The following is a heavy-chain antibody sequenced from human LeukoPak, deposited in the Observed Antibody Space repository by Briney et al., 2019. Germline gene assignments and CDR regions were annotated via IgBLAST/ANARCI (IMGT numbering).Heavy chain of an antibody. D-gene: IGHD6-13*01. V-gene: IGHV4-39*01. CDR1: GGSISSSSYY. CDR2: IYYSGST. CDR3: ARQPYSSSWGDFDY. J-gene: IGHJ4*02. Sequence: SETLSLTCTVSGGSISSSSYYWGWIRQPPGKGLEWIGSIYYSGSTYYNPSLKSRVTISVDTSKNQFSLKLSSVTAADTAVYYCARQPYSSSWGDFDYWGQGTLVTVSS.